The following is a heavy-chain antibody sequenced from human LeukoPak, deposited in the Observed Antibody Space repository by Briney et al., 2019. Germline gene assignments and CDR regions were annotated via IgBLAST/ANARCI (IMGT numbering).Heavy chain of an antibody. D-gene: IGHD6-13*01. CDR1: GFTFSSYS. CDR3: AREPVVGVAAGTQTDV. Sequence: PGGSLRLSCAASGFTFSSYSMNWVRQAPGKGLEWVSSISSSSSYIYYADSVKGRFTISRDNAKNSLYLQMNSLRAEDTAVYYCAREPVVGVAAGTQTDVWGQGTTVTVSS. V-gene: IGHV3-21*01. CDR2: ISSSSSYI. J-gene: IGHJ6*02.